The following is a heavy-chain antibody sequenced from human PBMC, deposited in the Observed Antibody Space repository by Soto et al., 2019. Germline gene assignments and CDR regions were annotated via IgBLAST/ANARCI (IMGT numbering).Heavy chain of an antibody. CDR1: GFTFSSYS. J-gene: IGHJ5*02. V-gene: IGHV3-21*01. CDR2: ISSSSSYI. Sequence: EVQLVESGGGLVKPGGSLRLSCAASGFTFSSYSMNWVRQAPGKGLEWVSSISSSSSYIYYADSVKGRFTISRDNAKNSLYLQMNSLRAEDTAVYYCAREGDDYGDYEWFDPWGQGTLVTVSS. D-gene: IGHD4-17*01. CDR3: AREGDDYGDYEWFDP.